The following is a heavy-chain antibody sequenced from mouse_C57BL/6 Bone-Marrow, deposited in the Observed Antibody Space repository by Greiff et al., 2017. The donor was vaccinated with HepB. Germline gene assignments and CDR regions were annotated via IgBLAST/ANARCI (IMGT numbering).Heavy chain of an antibody. CDR2: IDPEDGET. Sequence: EVQLQQSGAELVKPGASVKLSCTASGFNIKDYYMHWVKQRTEQGLEWIGRIDPEDGETKYAPKFQGKATITADTSSNTAYLQLSSLTSEETAVYYCATVPIYYGYDEEGYYAMDYWGQGTSVTVSS. D-gene: IGHD2-2*01. CDR3: ATVPIYYGYDEEGYYAMDY. CDR1: GFNIKDYY. V-gene: IGHV14-2*01. J-gene: IGHJ4*01.